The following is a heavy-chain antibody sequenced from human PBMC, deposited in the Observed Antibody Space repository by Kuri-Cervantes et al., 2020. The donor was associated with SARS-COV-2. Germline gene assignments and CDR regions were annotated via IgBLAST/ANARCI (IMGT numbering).Heavy chain of an antibody. Sequence: SGPTLVKPTQPLTVTCTLSGFSLTSSGVGVGWIRQPPGKAMEWLALIYWNDDERYSTSLKSRLTITKDTSKNQVVLTMTNMDPVDTATYYCAHSPTSALRFSIWGQGKMVTVSS. V-gene: IGHV2-5*01. CDR2: IYWNDDE. D-gene: IGHD3-3*01. CDR3: AHSPTSALRFSI. CDR1: GFSLTSSGVG. J-gene: IGHJ3*02.